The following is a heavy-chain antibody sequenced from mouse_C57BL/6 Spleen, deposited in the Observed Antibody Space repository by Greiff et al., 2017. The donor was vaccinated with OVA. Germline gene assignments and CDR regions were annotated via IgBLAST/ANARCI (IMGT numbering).Heavy chain of an antibody. Sequence: QVQLQQPGAELVRPGTSVKLSCKVSGYTFTSYWMHWVKQRPGQGLEWIGVIEPSDSYTNYNQKFKGKATLTVDTSSSTAYMQLSSLTSEDSAVYYCAGYSAWFAYWGQGTLVTVSA. CDR3: AGYSAWFAY. D-gene: IGHD2-12*01. CDR2: IEPSDSYT. CDR1: GYTFTSYW. J-gene: IGHJ3*01. V-gene: IGHV1-59*01.